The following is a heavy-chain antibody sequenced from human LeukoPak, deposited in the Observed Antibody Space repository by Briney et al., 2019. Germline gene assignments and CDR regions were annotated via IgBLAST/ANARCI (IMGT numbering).Heavy chain of an antibody. CDR3: ARAEVDTAMGSV. CDR2: IWYDGSNK. D-gene: IGHD5-18*01. CDR1: GFTFSSYG. J-gene: IGHJ4*02. V-gene: IGHV3-33*01. Sequence: GRSLRLSCAASGFTFSSYGMHWVRQAPGKGLEWVAVIWYDGSNKHYADSVKGRFTISRDNSKNTLYLQMNSLRAEDTAVYYCARAEVDTAMGSVWGQGTLVTVSS.